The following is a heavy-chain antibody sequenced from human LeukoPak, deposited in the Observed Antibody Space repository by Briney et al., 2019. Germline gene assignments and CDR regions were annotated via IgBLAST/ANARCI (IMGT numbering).Heavy chain of an antibody. CDR3: ARRIRYYYDSSGYPIDY. CDR1: GVSFSGYY. Sequence: SETLSLTCAVYGVSFSGYYWSWIRQPPGKGLEWIGEINHSGSTNYNPSLKSRVTISVDTSKNQFSLKLSSVTAADTAVYYCARRIRYYYDSSGYPIDYWGQGTLVTVSS. D-gene: IGHD3-22*01. CDR2: INHSGST. V-gene: IGHV4-34*01. J-gene: IGHJ4*02.